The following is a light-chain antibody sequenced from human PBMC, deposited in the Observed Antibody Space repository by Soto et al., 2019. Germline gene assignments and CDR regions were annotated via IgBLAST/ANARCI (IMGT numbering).Light chain of an antibody. CDR1: QSVISY. Sequence: DIPMTQSPSSLSASVGDRVTITCRASQSVISYLNWYQQKPGKAPNLLIYAASSLQSGVPSRFSGSGSGTDFTLAISSLEPEDFGIYYCQQSYSTPYAFGQGTNLESK. CDR2: AAS. V-gene: IGKV1-39*01. J-gene: IGKJ2*01. CDR3: QQSYSTPYA.